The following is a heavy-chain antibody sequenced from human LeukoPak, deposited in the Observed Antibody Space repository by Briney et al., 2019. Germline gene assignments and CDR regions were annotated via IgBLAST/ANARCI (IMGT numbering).Heavy chain of an antibody. J-gene: IGHJ4*02. CDR3: ARSGRGTYYYFDL. CDR1: GYTFTDSY. V-gene: IGHV1-18*04. Sequence: ASVKVSCKTSGYTFTDSYIHWVRQAPGQGLEWMGWISGYNGNTNYAQKFLGRVSMTADTSTSTAYMELRSLTSDDTAVYYCARSGRGTYYYFDLWGLGTLVTVSS. D-gene: IGHD5-12*01. CDR2: ISGYNGNT.